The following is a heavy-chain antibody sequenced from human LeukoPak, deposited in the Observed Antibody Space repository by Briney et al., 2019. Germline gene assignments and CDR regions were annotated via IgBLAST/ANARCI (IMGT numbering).Heavy chain of an antibody. Sequence: SETLSLTCAVYGGSFSGYYWSWLRQPPGKGLEWIGEINHSGSTNYNPSLTSRVTISVDTSKNQFSLKLSSVTAADTAVYYCASEPYYYGSGSYYPDYWGQGTLVTVSS. CDR2: INHSGST. D-gene: IGHD3-10*01. CDR3: ASEPYYYGSGSYYPDY. J-gene: IGHJ4*02. CDR1: GGSFSGYY. V-gene: IGHV4-34*01.